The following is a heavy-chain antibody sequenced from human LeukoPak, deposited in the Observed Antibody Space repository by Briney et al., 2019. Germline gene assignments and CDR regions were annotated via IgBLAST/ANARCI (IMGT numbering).Heavy chain of an antibody. CDR1: GYTFTGYY. CDR2: INPNSGGT. V-gene: IGHV1-2*02. CDR3: ARGLSCSGGSCYTHNWFDP. Sequence: ASVKVSCKASGYTFTGYYMHWVRQAPGQGLEWMGWINPNSGGTNYAQKFQGRVTMTRDTSISTAYMELSSLRSEDTAVYYCARGLSCSGGSCYTHNWFDPWGQGTLVTVSS. J-gene: IGHJ5*02. D-gene: IGHD2-15*01.